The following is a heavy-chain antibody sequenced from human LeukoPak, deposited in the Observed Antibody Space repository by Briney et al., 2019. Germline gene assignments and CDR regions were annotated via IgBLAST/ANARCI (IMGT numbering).Heavy chain of an antibody. V-gene: IGHV1-8*01. D-gene: IGHD6-19*01. Sequence: ASVKVSCTASGYTFTSYDMNWVRQATGQGLEWMGWMNPNSGNTGYAQKFQGRVTMTRNTSVSTAYMELSSLRSEDTAVYYCARGGQWLRYFDYWGQGTLVTVSS. J-gene: IGHJ4*02. CDR2: MNPNSGNT. CDR1: GYTFTSYD. CDR3: ARGGQWLRYFDY.